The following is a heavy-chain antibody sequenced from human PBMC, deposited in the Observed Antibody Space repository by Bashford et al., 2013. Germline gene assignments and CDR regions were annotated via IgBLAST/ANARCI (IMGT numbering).Heavy chain of an antibody. CDR1: GDSISSGGYY. Sequence: SETLSLTCTVSGDSISSGGYYWSWIRQHPGKGLEWIGYIYYSGSTYYNPSLKSRVTISVDTSKNQFSLKLSSVTAADTAVYYCARLGIAAAGSWFDPWGQGTLVTVSS. V-gene: IGHV4-31*03. J-gene: IGHJ5*02. CDR2: IYYSGST. D-gene: IGHD6-13*01. CDR3: ARLGIAAAGSWFDP.